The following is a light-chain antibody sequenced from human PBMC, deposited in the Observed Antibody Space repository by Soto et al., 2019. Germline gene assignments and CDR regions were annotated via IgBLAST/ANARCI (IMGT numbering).Light chain of an antibody. CDR3: QQYNNWPRAT. J-gene: IGKJ4*01. CDR1: QSVSSN. CDR2: GAS. Sequence: EIVMTHSPATLSVSPWERATLSLSASQSVSSNLAWYQQKPGQAPRLLIYGASTRATGIPARFSGSGSGTEFTLTISSLQSEDFGVYYCQQYNNWPRATFGGGTKVDIK. V-gene: IGKV3-15*01.